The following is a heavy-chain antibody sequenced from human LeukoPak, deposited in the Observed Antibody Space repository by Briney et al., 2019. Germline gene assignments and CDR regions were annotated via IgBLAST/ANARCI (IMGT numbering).Heavy chain of an antibody. CDR2: ISYDGSNK. J-gene: IGHJ4*02. D-gene: IGHD1-26*01. Sequence: GRSLRLSCAASGFTFSSYAMHWVRQAPGKGLEWVAVISYDGSNKYYADSVKGRFTISRDNSKNTLYLQMNSLRAEDTAVYYCAKAHKSLGVGAMLTFDYWGQGTLVTVSS. CDR3: AKAHKSLGVGAMLTFDY. V-gene: IGHV3-30-3*01. CDR1: GFTFSSYA.